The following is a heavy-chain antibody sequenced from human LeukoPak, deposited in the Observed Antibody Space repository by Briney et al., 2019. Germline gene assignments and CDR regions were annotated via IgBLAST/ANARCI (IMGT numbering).Heavy chain of an antibody. J-gene: IGHJ4*02. D-gene: IGHD1-14*01. CDR2: IFPGDSDT. CDR3: ASQSGRGG. Sequence: AESLQFSTKASGYIFTSNWNAWVLQMPGKGLQWIGIIFPGDSDTRYSPSFQGQVTISADKSINTAYLQWSSLKASDTATYYCASQSGRGGWGQGTLVTVSP. CDR1: GYIFTSNW. V-gene: IGHV5-51*01.